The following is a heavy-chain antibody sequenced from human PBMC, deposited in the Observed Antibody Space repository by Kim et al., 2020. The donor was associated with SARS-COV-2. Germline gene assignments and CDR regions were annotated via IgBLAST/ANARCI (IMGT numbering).Heavy chain of an antibody. CDR1: GGTFSSYA. V-gene: IGHV1-69*13. Sequence: SVKFSCKASGGTFSSYAISWVRQAPGQGLEWMGGIIPIFGTANYAQKFQGRVTITADESTSTAYMELSSLRSEDTAVYYCARGEIGYYYGSGSPKATTTVWTGMDVWGQGTTVTVSS. J-gene: IGHJ6*02. D-gene: IGHD3-10*01. CDR2: IIPIFGTA. CDR3: ARGEIGYYYGSGSPKATTTVWTGMDV.